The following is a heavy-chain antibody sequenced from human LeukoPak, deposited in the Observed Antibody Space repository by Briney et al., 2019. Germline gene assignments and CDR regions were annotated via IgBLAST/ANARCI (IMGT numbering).Heavy chain of an antibody. V-gene: IGHV1-8*02. Sequence: ASVKVSCKASGGTFSSYTTSSVRQATGQGLEWMGWMNPISGNTGYAQKFQGRVTMTRNTSIRTAYMELSSLRSEDTAVYYCARYYYDSSGYSDYWGQGTLVTVSS. J-gene: IGHJ4*02. CDR2: MNPISGNT. D-gene: IGHD3-22*01. CDR3: ARYYYDSSGYSDY. CDR1: GGTFSSYT.